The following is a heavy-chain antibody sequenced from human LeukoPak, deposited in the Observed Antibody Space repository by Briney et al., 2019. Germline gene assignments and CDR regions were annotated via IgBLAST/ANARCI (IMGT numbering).Heavy chain of an antibody. CDR3: ARDHNYYDSSGYYP. CDR2: IYSGGST. D-gene: IGHD3-22*01. V-gene: IGHV3-66*01. Sequence: PGGSLRLSCVVSGFTVSSNYMTWVRQAPGKGLEWVSVIYSGGSTYYADSVKGRFTISRDNSKNTLYLQMNSLTAEDTAVYYCARDHNYYDSSGYYPWGQGTLVTVSS. CDR1: GFTVSSNY. J-gene: IGHJ5*02.